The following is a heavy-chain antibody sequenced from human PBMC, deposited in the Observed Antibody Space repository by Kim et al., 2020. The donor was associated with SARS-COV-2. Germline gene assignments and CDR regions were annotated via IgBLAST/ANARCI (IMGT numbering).Heavy chain of an antibody. CDR2: IIHIFGTA. J-gene: IGHJ3*02. CDR3: ARWGENSDYYDSSGPDAFDI. D-gene: IGHD3-22*01. Sequence: SVKVSCKASGGTFSSYAISWVRQAPGQGLEWMGGIIHIFGTANYAQKFQGRVTITADESTSTAYMELSSPRSEDTAVYYCARWGENSDYYDSSGPDAFDIWGQGTMVTVSS. V-gene: IGHV1-69*13. CDR1: GGTFSSYA.